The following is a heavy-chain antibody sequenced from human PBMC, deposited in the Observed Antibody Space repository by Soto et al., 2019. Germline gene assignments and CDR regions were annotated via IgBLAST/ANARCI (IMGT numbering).Heavy chain of an antibody. V-gene: IGHV1-69*01. J-gene: IGHJ4*02. CDR2: IIPIFGTA. Sequence: QVQLVQSGAEVKKPGSSVKVSCKASGGTFSSYAISWVRQAPGQGLEWMGGIIPIFGTANYAQKFQCRVTITADESTSTAYMELSSLRSEDTAVYYCARDVGYCSGGSCSHFDYWGQGTLVTVSS. CDR3: ARDVGYCSGGSCSHFDY. D-gene: IGHD2-15*01. CDR1: GGTFSSYA.